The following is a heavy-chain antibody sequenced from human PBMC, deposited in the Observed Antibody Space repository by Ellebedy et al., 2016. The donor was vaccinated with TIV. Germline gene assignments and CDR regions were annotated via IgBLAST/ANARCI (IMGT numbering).Heavy chain of an antibody. Sequence: GGSLRLXXVASGFTFNNAWMSWVRQAPGKGLEWVGRIKTKSDGGTTDYAAPVKGRFTISRDDSKSTIYLHMNNLKIEDPAVYYCASAYYANDHWGQGTLVTVSS. CDR3: ASAYYANDH. V-gene: IGHV3-15*01. D-gene: IGHD1-26*01. CDR2: IKTKSDGGTT. J-gene: IGHJ4*02. CDR1: GFTFNNAW.